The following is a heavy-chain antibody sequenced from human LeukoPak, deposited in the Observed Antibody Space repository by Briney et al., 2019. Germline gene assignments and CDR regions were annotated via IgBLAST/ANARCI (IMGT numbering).Heavy chain of an antibody. CDR2: IYYSGST. V-gene: IGHV4-59*06. Sequence: SETLSLTCTVSGGSISSYYWSWIRQHPGKGLEWIGYIYYSGSTYYNPSLKSRVTISVDTSKNQFSLKLSSVTAADTAVYYCARDRGWFSSHRGFDYWGQGTLVTVSS. CDR3: ARDRGWFSSHRGFDY. CDR1: GGSISSYY. J-gene: IGHJ4*02. D-gene: IGHD3-10*01.